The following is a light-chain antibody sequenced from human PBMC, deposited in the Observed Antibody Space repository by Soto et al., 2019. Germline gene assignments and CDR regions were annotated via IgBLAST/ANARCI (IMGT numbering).Light chain of an antibody. J-gene: IGKJ1*01. Sequence: EIVLTQSPGTLSLSPGERATLSCRASQSVSSNLAWYQQKPGQAPRLLIYGASTRATGIPARFSGSGSGTDFTLTISSLEPEDFALYYCQQRSNWPRTFGQGTKVDIK. V-gene: IGKV3-11*01. CDR3: QQRSNWPRT. CDR1: QSVSSN. CDR2: GAS.